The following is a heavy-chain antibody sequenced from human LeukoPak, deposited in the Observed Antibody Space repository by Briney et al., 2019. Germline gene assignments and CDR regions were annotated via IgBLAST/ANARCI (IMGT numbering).Heavy chain of an antibody. CDR2: IYYSGST. D-gene: IGHD3-22*01. Sequence: SETLSLTCTVSGGSISSYYWSWIRQPPGKGLGWIGYIYYSGSTNYNPSLKSRVTISVDTSKNQFSLKLSSVTAADTAVYYCAIYDSSGYGAAFDIWGQGTMVTVSS. CDR1: GGSISSYY. J-gene: IGHJ3*02. CDR3: AIYDSSGYGAAFDI. V-gene: IGHV4-59*01.